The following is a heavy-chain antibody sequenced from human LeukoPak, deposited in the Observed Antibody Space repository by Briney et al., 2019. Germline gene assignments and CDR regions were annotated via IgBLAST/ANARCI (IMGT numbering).Heavy chain of an antibody. CDR3: AKGGRGMAVPEFDY. V-gene: IGHV4-4*07. CDR2: IYSSGST. J-gene: IGHJ4*02. CDR1: GGSISSYY. Sequence: PSETLSLTCTVSGGSISSYYWSWIRQPAGKGLEWIGRIYSSGSTNYNPSLESRVTMSIDTSKNQFSLKLTSVTAADTAVHYCAKGGRGMAVPEFDYWGQGTLVTVSS. D-gene: IGHD6-19*01.